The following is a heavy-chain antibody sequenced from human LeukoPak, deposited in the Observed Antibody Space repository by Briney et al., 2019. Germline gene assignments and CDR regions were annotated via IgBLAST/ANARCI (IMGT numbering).Heavy chain of an antibody. CDR3: ARTRGWELLGLYAFDI. CDR1: GGSISSGGYY. J-gene: IGHJ3*02. D-gene: IGHD1-26*01. Sequence: KASETLSLTCTVSGGSISSGGYYWSWIRQHPGKGLEWIGYIYYSGSTYYNPSLKSRVTISVDTSKNQFSLKLSSVTAADTAVYYCARTRGWELLGLYAFDIWGQGTMVTVSS. CDR2: IYYSGST. V-gene: IGHV4-31*03.